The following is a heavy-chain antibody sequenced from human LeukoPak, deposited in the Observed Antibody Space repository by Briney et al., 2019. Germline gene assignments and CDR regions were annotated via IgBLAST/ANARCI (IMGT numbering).Heavy chain of an antibody. CDR1: GFTFSSYG. Sequence: GGSLRLSCAASGFTFSSYGMNWVRQAPGKGLEWVSGISGSGGTTYYADSVKGRFTISRDDSKNSLSLQVSSLRAEDTAVYYCAKTNGYYSDWGQGTLVTVSS. D-gene: IGHD3-22*01. CDR3: AKTNGYYSD. V-gene: IGHV3-23*01. CDR2: ISGSGGTT. J-gene: IGHJ4*02.